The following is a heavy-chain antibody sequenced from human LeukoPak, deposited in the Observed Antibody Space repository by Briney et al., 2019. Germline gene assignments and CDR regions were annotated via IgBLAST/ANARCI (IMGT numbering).Heavy chain of an antibody. CDR2: IYYSGST. J-gene: IGHJ4*02. CDR3: ARGLLPYYFYY. D-gene: IGHD1-26*01. V-gene: IGHV4-59*01. CDR1: GGSISSYY. Sequence: SETLSLTCTVSGGSISSYYWSWIRQPPGKGLEWIGYIYYSGSTNYNPSLKSRVTISVDTSKNQFSLKLSSVTAADTAVYYCARGLLPYYFYYWGQGTLVTVSS.